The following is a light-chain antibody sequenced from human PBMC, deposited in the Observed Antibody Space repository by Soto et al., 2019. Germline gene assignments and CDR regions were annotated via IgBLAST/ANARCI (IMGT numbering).Light chain of an antibody. CDR3: SSYTSSNTLV. J-gene: IGLJ2*01. CDR1: SSDVGGYNY. CDR2: EVS. Sequence: QSALTQPASVSGSPGQSITISRTGTSSDVGGYNYVSWYQQHPGKVPKLMIYEVSNRPSGVSNRFSGSKSDNTASLTISGLQAEDEANYYCSSYTSSNTLVFGEGTKVTVL. V-gene: IGLV2-14*01.